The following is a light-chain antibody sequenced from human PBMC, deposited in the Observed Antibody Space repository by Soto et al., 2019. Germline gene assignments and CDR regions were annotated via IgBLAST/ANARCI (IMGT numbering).Light chain of an antibody. CDR1: SSDVGGYQY. CDR3: CSYAGYYTVT. Sequence: QSALAQPRSVSGSPGQSVTISCTGTSSDVGGYQYVSWYQQHPGKAPKLMVYDVTKRPSGVPDRFSGSKSGNTASLTISWLQAEDEADYYCCSYAGYYTVTFGGGTKLTVL. CDR2: DVT. J-gene: IGLJ2*01. V-gene: IGLV2-11*01.